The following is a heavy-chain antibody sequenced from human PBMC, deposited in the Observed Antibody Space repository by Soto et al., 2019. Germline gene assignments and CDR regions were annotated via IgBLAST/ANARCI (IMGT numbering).Heavy chain of an antibody. V-gene: IGHV3-74*01. CDR2: INSDGSGT. CDR3: ARVNTLTSAWPFDY. CDR1: GFTCSAYW. D-gene: IGHD6-19*01. J-gene: IGHJ4*02. Sequence: QRVPYEASGFTCSAYWMHRVSQAPGKGLEWVSRINSDGSGTTYADSVQGRFTISRDNAKNTVFLQMTSLRAEDTAVYYCARVNTLTSAWPFDYWGQGALVTVST.